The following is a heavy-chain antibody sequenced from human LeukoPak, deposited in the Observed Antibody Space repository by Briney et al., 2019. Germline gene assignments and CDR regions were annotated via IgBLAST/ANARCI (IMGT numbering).Heavy chain of an antibody. V-gene: IGHV4-34*01. CDR3: ARVSGCSSTSCYRIDP. D-gene: IGHD2-2*02. J-gene: IGHJ5*02. CDR2: INHSGST. CDR1: GGSFSGYY. Sequence: SETLSLTCAVYGGSFSGYYWSWIRQPPGKGLEWIGEINHSGSTNYNPSLKSRVTISVDTSNNQFSLKLSSVTAADTAVYYCARVSGCSSTSCYRIDPWGQGTLVTVSS.